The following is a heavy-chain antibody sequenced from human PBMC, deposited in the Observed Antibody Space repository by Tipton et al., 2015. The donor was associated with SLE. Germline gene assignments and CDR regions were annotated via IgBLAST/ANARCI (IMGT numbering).Heavy chain of an antibody. D-gene: IGHD1-1*01. Sequence: TLSLTCTVSGGSISNSYWTWIRQPPGKGLEWIGNIDYTANPNYSPSLKSRVTISIDTSTNHFSLKLRSVTAADTAVYYCARSWIDAPPDLGYWGQGTLVTVSP. CDR1: GGSISNSY. CDR3: ARSWIDAPPDLGY. CDR2: IDYTANP. J-gene: IGHJ4*02. V-gene: IGHV4-59*01.